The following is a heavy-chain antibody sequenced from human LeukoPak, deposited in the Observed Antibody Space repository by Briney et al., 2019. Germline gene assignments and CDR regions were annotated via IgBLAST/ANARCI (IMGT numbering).Heavy chain of an antibody. CDR2: INHSEST. Sequence: SETLSLTCAVYGGSFSGYYWSWIRQPPGKWLEWIGEINHSESTNYNPSLKSRVTISVDTSKNQFSLKLSSVTAADTAVYYCESHYDSSGPAAWGQGTLVTVSS. J-gene: IGHJ5*02. CDR3: ESHYDSSGPAA. D-gene: IGHD3-22*01. CDR1: GGSFSGYY. V-gene: IGHV4-34*01.